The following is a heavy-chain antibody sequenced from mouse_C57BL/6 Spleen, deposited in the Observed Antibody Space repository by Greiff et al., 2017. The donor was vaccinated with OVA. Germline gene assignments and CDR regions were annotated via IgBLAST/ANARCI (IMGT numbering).Heavy chain of an antibody. V-gene: IGHV5-17*01. CDR1: GFTFSDYG. CDR3: AMNYYGSSSYYFDY. Sequence: EVHLVESGGGLVKPGGSLKLSCAASGFTFSDYGMHWVRQAPEKGLEWVAYISSGSSTIYYADTVKGRFTISRDNATNTLFLQMTSLRSEDTAMYYCAMNYYGSSSYYFDYWGQGTTLTVSS. J-gene: IGHJ2*01. D-gene: IGHD1-1*01. CDR2: ISSGSSTI.